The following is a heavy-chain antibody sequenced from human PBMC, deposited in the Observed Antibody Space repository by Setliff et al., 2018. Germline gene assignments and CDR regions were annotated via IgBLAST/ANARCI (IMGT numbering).Heavy chain of an antibody. J-gene: IGHJ6*03. D-gene: IGHD1-26*01. Sequence: WASVKVSCKASGYTFNSFGISWVRRAPGQGLEWIGWISPYNGDTKYAQKLQGRVTMTIDTSTSTAYVEVRRLRSDDTAVYYCARSPPNRGVGQGHYMDVWGKGTTVTVSS. V-gene: IGHV1-18*01. CDR2: ISPYNGDT. CDR1: GYTFNSFG. CDR3: ARSPPNRGVGQGHYMDV.